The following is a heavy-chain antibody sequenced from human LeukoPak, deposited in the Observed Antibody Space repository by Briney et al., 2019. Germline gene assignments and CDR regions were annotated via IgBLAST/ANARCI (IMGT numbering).Heavy chain of an antibody. D-gene: IGHD3-22*01. Sequence: GRSLRLSCAASGLTFSDYYMTWIRQAPGKGLEWVSSISGTGTTIYSADSVRGRFTVSRDNARNSLFLHMNSLRAEDTAVYYCAVQITMIVVVPYFDYWGQGTLVTVSS. V-gene: IGHV3-11*04. CDR2: ISGTGTTI. CDR1: GLTFSDYY. J-gene: IGHJ4*02. CDR3: AVQITMIVVVPYFDY.